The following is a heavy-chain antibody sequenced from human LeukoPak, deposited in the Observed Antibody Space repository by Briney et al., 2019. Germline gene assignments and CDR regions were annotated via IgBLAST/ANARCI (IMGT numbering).Heavy chain of an antibody. CDR3: ARDDDYVRFDP. V-gene: IGHV3-23*01. CDR1: GFTFSSYA. J-gene: IGHJ5*02. D-gene: IGHD3-16*01. Sequence: GGSLRLSCAGSGFTFSSYAMSWVRQALGRGLEWVSAITGSGGDTFHADSVKGRFTISRDNAKNSLYLQMNSLRAEDTAVYYCARDDDYVRFDPWGQGTLVTVSS. CDR2: ITGSGGDT.